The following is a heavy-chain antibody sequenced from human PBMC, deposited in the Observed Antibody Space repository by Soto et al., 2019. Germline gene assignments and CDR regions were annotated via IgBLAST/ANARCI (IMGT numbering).Heavy chain of an antibody. J-gene: IGHJ4*02. Sequence: VASVKVSCKASGYTFTSYGISWVRQAPGQGLEWMGWISAYNGNTNYAQKLQGRVTMTTDTSTSTAYMELRSLRSDDTAVYYCARMQGRSWYYYDSSGYPPFDYWGQGTLVTVSS. CDR2: ISAYNGNT. D-gene: IGHD3-22*01. CDR1: GYTFTSYG. CDR3: ARMQGRSWYYYDSSGYPPFDY. V-gene: IGHV1-18*01.